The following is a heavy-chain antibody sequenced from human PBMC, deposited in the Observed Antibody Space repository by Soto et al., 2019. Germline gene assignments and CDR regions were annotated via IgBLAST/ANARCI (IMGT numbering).Heavy chain of an antibody. CDR1: GGTFSRYA. Sequence: QVQLVQSGAEVKKPGSSVKVSCKASGGTFSRYAISWVRQAPGQGLQWMGQTMPIFGTADYAQKFQGRVTITADESTTTAYMELTSLTSEDTAVYYCARQVWKSGFDSWGRGTLVTVSS. CDR3: ARQVWKSGFDS. D-gene: IGHD1-1*01. V-gene: IGHV1-69*12. J-gene: IGHJ4*02. CDR2: TMPIFGTA.